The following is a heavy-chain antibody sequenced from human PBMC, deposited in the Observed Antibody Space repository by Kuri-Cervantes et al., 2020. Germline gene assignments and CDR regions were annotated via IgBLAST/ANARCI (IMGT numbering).Heavy chain of an antibody. CDR1: GFTFSSYA. J-gene: IGHJ4*02. V-gene: IGHV3-30-3*01. D-gene: IGHD1-26*01. CDR2: ISYDGSNK. CDR3: ARERGSGSLAY. Sequence: GGSLRLSCAASGFTFSSYAMHWVRQAPGKGLEWVAVISYDGSNKYYADSVKGRFTISRDNSKNTLYLQMNSLRAEDTAVYYCARERGSGSLAYWAQGTLVTVSS.